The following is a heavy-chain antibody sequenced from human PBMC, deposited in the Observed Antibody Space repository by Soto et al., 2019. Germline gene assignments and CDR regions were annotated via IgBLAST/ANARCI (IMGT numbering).Heavy chain of an antibody. Sequence: PXXSLRLSYAASGFTFSSYWMGWVRQAPGKGLEWVANIKQDGSEKYYVDSVKGRFTISRDNAKNSLYLQMHSLRVEDTAVYYCVRDHIYAFDIWGQGTMVTVSS. D-gene: IGHD2-21*01. CDR3: VRDHIYAFDI. J-gene: IGHJ3*02. CDR1: GFTFSSYW. CDR2: IKQDGSEK. V-gene: IGHV3-7*01.